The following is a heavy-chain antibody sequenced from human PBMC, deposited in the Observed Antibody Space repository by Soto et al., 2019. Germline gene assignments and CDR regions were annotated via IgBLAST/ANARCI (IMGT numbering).Heavy chain of an antibody. CDR2: INPNGGVT. CDR3: ARESGGATATLDYYYFYMDA. J-gene: IGHJ6*03. CDR1: GDSFKDYY. V-gene: IGHV1-2*04. Sequence: QVQLVQSGAEVRKPGAPVTVSCRSSGDSFKDYYIHWVRQAPGQGFEWMGWINPNGGVTKYAQKFQGWVSMTRDRSIRTVYMQLSRLRSDDTAVYYCARESGGATATLDYYYFYMDAWGTGTTVTVSS. D-gene: IGHD5-12*01.